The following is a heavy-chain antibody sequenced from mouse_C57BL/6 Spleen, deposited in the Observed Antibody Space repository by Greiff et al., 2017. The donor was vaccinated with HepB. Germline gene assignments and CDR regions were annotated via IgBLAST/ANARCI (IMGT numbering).Heavy chain of an antibody. CDR1: GYTFTSYW. J-gene: IGHJ2*01. Sequence: VQLQQPGAELVKPGASVKLSCKASGYTFTSYWMQWVKQRPGQGLEWIGEIDPSDSYTNYNQKFKGKATLTVDTSSSTAYMQLSSLTSEDSAVYYCARGGYYDLFDYWGQGTTLTVSS. V-gene: IGHV1-50*01. CDR3: ARGGYYDLFDY. D-gene: IGHD2-4*01. CDR2: IDPSDSYT.